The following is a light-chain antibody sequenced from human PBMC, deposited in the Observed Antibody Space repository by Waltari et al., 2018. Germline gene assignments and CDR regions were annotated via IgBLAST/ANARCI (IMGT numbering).Light chain of an antibody. V-gene: IGLV1-44*01. Sequence: QSVLTQPPSASGTPGQRVTISCSGSNSNIGSNTVNCYQHLPGTAPKLLIYNTNQRPSGVPDRCSGSKSGTSASLAISGLLSEDEGDYYCAGWDDSLNGVVFGGGTKLTVL. CDR1: NSNIGSNT. J-gene: IGLJ2*01. CDR2: NTN. CDR3: AGWDDSLNGVV.